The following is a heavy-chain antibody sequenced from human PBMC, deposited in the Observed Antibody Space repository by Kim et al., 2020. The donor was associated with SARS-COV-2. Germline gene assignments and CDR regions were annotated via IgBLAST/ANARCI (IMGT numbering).Heavy chain of an antibody. D-gene: IGHD3-10*01. CDR2: IYYSGST. Sequence: SETLSLTCTVSGGSISSYYWSWIRQPPGKGLEWIGYIYYSGSTNYNPSLKSRVTISVDTSKNQFSLKLSSVTAADTAVYYCARVEISYGSEGWFDPWGQGTLVTVSS. V-gene: IGHV4-59*01. J-gene: IGHJ5*02. CDR3: ARVEISYGSEGWFDP. CDR1: GGSISSYY.